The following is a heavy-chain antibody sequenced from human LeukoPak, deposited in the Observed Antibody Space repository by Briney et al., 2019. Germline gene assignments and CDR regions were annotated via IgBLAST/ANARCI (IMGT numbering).Heavy chain of an antibody. CDR2: IRYDGTNK. Sequence: GGSLRLSCAASGFTVSGNYMSWVRQAPGKGLEWVGFIRYDGTNKYYADSVKGRFTLSRDNSNNTLYLQMNSLRAEDTAVYFCARVTVGTTNYMDVWGKGTTVTISS. CDR1: GFTVSGNY. D-gene: IGHD4-23*01. V-gene: IGHV3-30*02. CDR3: ARVTVGTTNYMDV. J-gene: IGHJ6*03.